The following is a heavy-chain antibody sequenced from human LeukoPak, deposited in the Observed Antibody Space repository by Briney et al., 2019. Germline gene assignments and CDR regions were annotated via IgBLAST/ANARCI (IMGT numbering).Heavy chain of an antibody. CDR1: GFTFSNFG. CDR3: AKDDAWLQYGN. Sequence: GGSLRLSCAASGFTFSNFGMSWVRQPPGKGLEWVSTISSSSSYIFYADAVKGRFTISRDNSKGTVYLQMNSLRPEDTAVYYCAKDDAWLQYGNWGRGTLVTVSS. D-gene: IGHD5-24*01. V-gene: IGHV3-23*01. CDR2: ISSSSSYI. J-gene: IGHJ4*02.